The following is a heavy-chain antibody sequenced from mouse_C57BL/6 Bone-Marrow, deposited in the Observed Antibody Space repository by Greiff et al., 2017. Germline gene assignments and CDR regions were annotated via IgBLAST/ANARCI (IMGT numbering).Heavy chain of an antibody. CDR1: GYSFTGYY. D-gene: IGHD2-2*01. J-gene: IGHJ3*01. V-gene: IGHV1-42*01. Sequence: VQLQQSGPELVKPGASVKISCKASGYSFTGYYMNWVKQSPEKSLEWIGEINPSTGGTTYTQKFKAKATLTVDKSSSTAYMQLKSLTSEDSAVYYCERWIRRRTWFAYWGQGTLVTVSA. CDR2: INPSTGGT. CDR3: ERWIRRRTWFAY.